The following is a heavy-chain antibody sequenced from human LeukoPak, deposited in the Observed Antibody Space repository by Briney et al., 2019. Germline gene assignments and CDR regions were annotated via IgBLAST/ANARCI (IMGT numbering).Heavy chain of an antibody. J-gene: IGHJ4*02. CDR3: LREEVGGHFDY. D-gene: IGHD3-16*01. Sequence: ASVKVSCKTSGYTFTNYFVHWVRQAPGQGPEWMGLINPSDGTTVYTQSFQGRITMTRDTSTTTVYMELISLRGDDTAVYFCLREEVGGHFDYWGQGALVTVSS. CDR1: GYTFTNYF. V-gene: IGHV1-46*01. CDR2: INPSDGTT.